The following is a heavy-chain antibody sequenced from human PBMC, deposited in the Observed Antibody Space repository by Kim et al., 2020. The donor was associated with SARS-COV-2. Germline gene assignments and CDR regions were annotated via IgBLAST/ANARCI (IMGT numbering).Heavy chain of an antibody. D-gene: IGHD1-1*01. J-gene: IGHJ5*02. Sequence: ASVKVSCKASGYTFTSYAMNWVRQAPGQGLEWMGWINTNTGNPTYAQGFTGRFVFSLDTSVSTAYLQISSLKAEDTAVYYCAEMELPIMEHWFDPWGQGTLVTVSS. V-gene: IGHV7-4-1*02. CDR3: AEMELPIMEHWFDP. CDR2: INTNTGNP. CDR1: GYTFTSYA.